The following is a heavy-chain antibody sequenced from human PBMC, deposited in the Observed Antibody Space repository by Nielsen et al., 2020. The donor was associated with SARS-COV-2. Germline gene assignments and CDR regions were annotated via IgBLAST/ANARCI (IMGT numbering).Heavy chain of an antibody. CDR1: GYSFTNYW. J-gene: IGHJ3*02. Sequence: GESLKISCKASGYSFTNYWIGWVRQMPGKGLELMGIIYPADSDTRYSPSFQGQVTISADKSISTAYLQWSSLKASDTAMYYCASSRGSSWSGGDAFDIWGQGTMVTVSS. CDR3: ASSRGSSWSGGDAFDI. CDR2: IYPADSDT. V-gene: IGHV5-51*01. D-gene: IGHD6-13*01.